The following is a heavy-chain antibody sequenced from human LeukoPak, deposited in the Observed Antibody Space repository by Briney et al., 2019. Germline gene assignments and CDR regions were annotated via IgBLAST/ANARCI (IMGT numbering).Heavy chain of an antibody. V-gene: IGHV1-2*02. CDR3: ARDLYYYDSSGSDWAFDY. D-gene: IGHD3-22*01. Sequence: AASVKVSCKASGYTFTGYYMHWVRQAPGQGLEWMGWINPNSGGTNYAQKFQGRVTMTRDTSISTAYMELSRLRSDDTAVYYCARDLYYYDSSGSDWAFDYWGQGTLVTVSS. CDR2: INPNSGGT. J-gene: IGHJ4*02. CDR1: GYTFTGYY.